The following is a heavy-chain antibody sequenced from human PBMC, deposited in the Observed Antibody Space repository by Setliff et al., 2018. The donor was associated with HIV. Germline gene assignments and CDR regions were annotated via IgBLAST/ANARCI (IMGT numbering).Heavy chain of an antibody. CDR2: INHSGST. J-gene: IGHJ5*02. D-gene: IGHD6-19*01. V-gene: IGHV4-34*01. CDR3: ARAPRGSGWYPNWFDP. Sequence: SETLSLTCTVSGGSISGYFWNWIRQPPGMGLEWIGEINHSGSTNYNPSLKSRVSISVDTSKNQFSLKLSSVTAADTAVYYCARAPRGSGWYPNWFDPWGQGTLVTVSS. CDR1: GGSISGYF.